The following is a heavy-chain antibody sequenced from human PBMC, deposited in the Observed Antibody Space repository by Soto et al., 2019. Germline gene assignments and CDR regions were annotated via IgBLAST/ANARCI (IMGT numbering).Heavy chain of an antibody. CDR3: ARDTTTAAARGMDV. CDR1: GYTFTDYY. J-gene: IGHJ6*02. CDR2: INPNSAGT. D-gene: IGHD6-13*01. V-gene: IGHV1-2*04. Sequence: ASVKVSRKASGYTFTDYYIHWVRQAPGQGLEWMGWINPNSAGTNYAQKFQGWVTMTRDTSISTAFMELSRLRSDDTAVYYCARDTTTAAARGMDVWGQGTTVTVSS.